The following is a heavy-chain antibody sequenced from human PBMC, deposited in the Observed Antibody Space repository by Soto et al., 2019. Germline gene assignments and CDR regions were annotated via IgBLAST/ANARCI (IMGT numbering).Heavy chain of an antibody. V-gene: IGHV3-23*01. Sequence: EVQLLESGGGLVQPGGSLTLSCTASGFNTRFYSMSWVRQTPGKGLEWVAALSRSGGATYYADSVRGRFTISRDASKDTLFLQLSNLRAEDTALYYCSKGEMSTIRNSFDPWGQGTLVIVSS. CDR3: SKGEMSTIRNSFDP. CDR1: GFNTRFYS. J-gene: IGHJ5*02. CDR2: LSRSGGAT. D-gene: IGHD1-7*01.